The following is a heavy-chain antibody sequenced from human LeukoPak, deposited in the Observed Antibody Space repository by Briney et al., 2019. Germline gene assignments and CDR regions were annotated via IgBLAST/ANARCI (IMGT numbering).Heavy chain of an antibody. D-gene: IGHD3-22*01. J-gene: IGHJ4*01. CDR1: GGSISGNY. Sequence: SKTLSLTCSVSGGSISGNYWSWIRQPAGRGLEWIGRIHTSGTTNYNPSLNSRVTISVVTSKNQFSLRLNSVTAADTAVYFCARHRDYYDTWGHGTLVTVSS. CDR2: IHTSGTT. V-gene: IGHV4-4*07. CDR3: ARHRDYYDT.